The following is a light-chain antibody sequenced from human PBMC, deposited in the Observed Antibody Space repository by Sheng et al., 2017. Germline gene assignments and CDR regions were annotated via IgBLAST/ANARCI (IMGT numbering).Light chain of an antibody. CDR1: QSIGSY. Sequence: DIQMTQSPSSLSASVGHRVTITCRASQSIGSYLNWYQQIPGKAPKLLIYSASSLQSGVPSRFSGSGSGTEFTLTISSLQPDDFATYYCQQYNSYSRTFGQGTKLEIK. J-gene: IGKJ2*01. V-gene: IGKV1-39*01. CDR3: QQYNSYSRT. CDR2: SAS.